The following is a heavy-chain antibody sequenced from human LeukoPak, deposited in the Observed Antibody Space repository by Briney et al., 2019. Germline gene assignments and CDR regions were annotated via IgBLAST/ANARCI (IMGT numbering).Heavy chain of an antibody. Sequence: GGSLTLSCSASGFTFSSSSMHWVRRAPGTGLVWDSRISSDGTSTNYADSVKGRFIISRDNAKNTLYLQMNSLRAEDTAVYFCARVRSSSWFDYWGQGTLVAVSS. J-gene: IGHJ4*02. V-gene: IGHV3-74*01. CDR2: ISSDGTST. D-gene: IGHD6-13*01. CDR3: ARVRSSSWFDY. CDR1: GFTFSSSS.